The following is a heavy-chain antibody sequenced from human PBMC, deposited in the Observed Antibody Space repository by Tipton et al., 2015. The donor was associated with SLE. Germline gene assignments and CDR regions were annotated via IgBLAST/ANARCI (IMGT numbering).Heavy chain of an antibody. V-gene: IGHV4-34*01. CDR2: IIHSGVT. Sequence: TLSLTCAVYGGSFNGYFWTWIRQPPGKGLEWIAEIIHSGVTNYNPSLRSRVTISVDMSKSQVSLKLSSVTAADTAVYYCARGGGITILSSNWFDPWGQGTLVTVSS. J-gene: IGHJ5*02. CDR3: ARGGGITILSSNWFDP. D-gene: IGHD3-9*01. CDR1: GGSFNGYF.